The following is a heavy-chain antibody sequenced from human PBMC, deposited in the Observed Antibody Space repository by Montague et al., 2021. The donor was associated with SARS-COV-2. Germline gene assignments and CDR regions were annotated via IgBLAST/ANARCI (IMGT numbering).Heavy chain of an antibody. CDR3: ANLNSYGP. CDR2: ISTSSSYI. CDR1: GFTFSSYS. J-gene: IGHJ4*02. Sequence: FLRLSCAASGFTFSSYSMNWVRQAPGKGLEWVSSISTSSSYIYYADSVEGRFTISRDNAKNSLYLQMNSLRAEDTAVYYCANLNSYGPWGQGTLVTVSS. V-gene: IGHV3-21*01. D-gene: IGHD5-18*01.